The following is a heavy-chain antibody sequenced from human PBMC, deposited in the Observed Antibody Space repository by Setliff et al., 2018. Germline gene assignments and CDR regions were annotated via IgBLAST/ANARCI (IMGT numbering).Heavy chain of an antibody. CDR1: GSSITSSNW. V-gene: IGHV4-4*02. CDR3: ARGDYFSYYMDV. J-gene: IGHJ6*03. CDR2: IFHSGST. Sequence: PSETLSLTCAVSGSSITSSNWWSWVRQPPGKGLEWIGQIFHSGSTHYNPSLKSRLTISVDQSKNQFSLKLKSVTAADTAVYYCARGDYFSYYMDVWGKGTLVTVSS.